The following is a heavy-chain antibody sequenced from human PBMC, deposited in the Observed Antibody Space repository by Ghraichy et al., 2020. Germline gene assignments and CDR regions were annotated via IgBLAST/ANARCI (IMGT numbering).Heavy chain of an antibody. V-gene: IGHV1-69*13. CDR2: IIPIFGTA. CDR1: GGTFSSYA. Sequence: SVKVSCKASGGTFSSYAISWVRQAPGQGLEWMGGIIPIFGTANYAQKFQGRVTITADESTSTAYMELSSLRSEDTAVYYCARVSGSNDYGDYEADSYYYYMDVWGKGTTVTVSS. CDR3: ARVSGSNDYGDYEADSYYYYMDV. D-gene: IGHD4-17*01. J-gene: IGHJ6*03.